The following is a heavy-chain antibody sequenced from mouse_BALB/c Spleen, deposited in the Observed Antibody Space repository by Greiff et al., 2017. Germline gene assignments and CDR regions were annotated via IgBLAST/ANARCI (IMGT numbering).Heavy chain of an antibody. Sequence: EVKLMESGGGLVQPGGSLKLSCAASGFDFSRYWMSWVRQAPGKGLEWIGEINPDSSTINYTPSLKDKFIISRDNAKNTLYLQMSKVRSEDTALYYCARRGIYYYGSSWYFDVWGAGTTVTVSS. D-gene: IGHD1-1*01. CDR2: INPDSSTI. CDR1: GFDFSRYW. CDR3: ARRGIYYYGSSWYFDV. J-gene: IGHJ1*01. V-gene: IGHV4-1*02.